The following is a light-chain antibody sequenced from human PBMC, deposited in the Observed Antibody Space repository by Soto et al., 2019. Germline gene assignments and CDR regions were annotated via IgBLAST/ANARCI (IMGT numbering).Light chain of an antibody. CDR3: QQYNRYSPWT. CDR2: KAS. CDR1: QSISSW. Sequence: DIQMTQSPSTLSASVGDRVTITCRASQSISSWLAWYQQKPGKAPKLLIQKASSLESGVPSRFSGSGSGTEFTLTISSLQPDDFANYYCQQYNRYSPWTFGQGTKVEIK. V-gene: IGKV1-5*03. J-gene: IGKJ1*01.